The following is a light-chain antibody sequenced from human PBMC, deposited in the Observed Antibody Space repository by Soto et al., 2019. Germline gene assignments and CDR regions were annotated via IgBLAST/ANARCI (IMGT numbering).Light chain of an antibody. V-gene: IGLV2-14*03. Sequence: QSVLTRPASVSVAPGQSITISRTGTSSDVGAYNYVSWYRQYPGTAPKLMIYDVSNRPSGISDRFSGSKSGNTASLTISGLQAEDEADYYCSSYTPPRGNVFGTGTKVTVL. CDR2: DVS. CDR3: SSYTPPRGNV. J-gene: IGLJ1*01. CDR1: SSDVGAYNY.